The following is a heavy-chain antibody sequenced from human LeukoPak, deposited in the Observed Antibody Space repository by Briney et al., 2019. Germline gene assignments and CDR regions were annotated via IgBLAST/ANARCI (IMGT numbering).Heavy chain of an antibody. Sequence: GGSLRLSCAASGFTFSSYGMPWVRQAPGKGLEWVAVIWYDGSNKYYADSVKGRFTISRDNSKNTLYLQMNGLRAEDTAVYYCAREASILWVLDYWGQGTLVTVSS. V-gene: IGHV3-33*01. D-gene: IGHD2-21*01. CDR1: GFTFSSYG. CDR3: AREASILWVLDY. CDR2: IWYDGSNK. J-gene: IGHJ4*02.